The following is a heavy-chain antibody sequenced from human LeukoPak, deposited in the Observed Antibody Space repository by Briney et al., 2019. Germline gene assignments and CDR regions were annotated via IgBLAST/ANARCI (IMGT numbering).Heavy chain of an antibody. J-gene: IGHJ4*02. D-gene: IGHD5-24*01. Sequence: ASVKVSCKASGYTFTSYYMHWVRQAPGQGPEWMGIINPSGGSTSYAQKFQGRVTMTRDTSTSTLYMELSSLRPEDTAVYYCARDGWSEMGTILREVVSDYWGQGTLVTVSS. CDR1: GYTFTSYY. CDR2: INPSGGST. V-gene: IGHV1-46*01. CDR3: ARDGWSEMGTILREVVSDY.